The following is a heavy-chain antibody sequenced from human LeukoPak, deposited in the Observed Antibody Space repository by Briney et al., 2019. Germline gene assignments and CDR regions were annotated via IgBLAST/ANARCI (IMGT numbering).Heavy chain of an antibody. CDR1: GGTFSSYA. CDR2: IIPIFGTA. D-gene: IGHD2-15*01. Sequence: GASVKVSCKASGGTFSSYAISWVRQAPGQGLEWMGGIIPIFGTANYAQKFQGRVTITADESTSTAYMELSRLRSDDTAVYYCARDSDTLINYYYMDVWGKGTTVTVSS. V-gene: IGHV1-69*13. CDR3: ARDSDTLINYYYMDV. J-gene: IGHJ6*03.